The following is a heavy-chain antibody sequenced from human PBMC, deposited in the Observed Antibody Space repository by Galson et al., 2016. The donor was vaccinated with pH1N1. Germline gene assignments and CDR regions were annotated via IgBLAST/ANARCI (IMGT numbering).Heavy chain of an antibody. CDR3: ARDRGSTLFHNYGMDV. J-gene: IGHJ6*02. CDR2: TYYRSKWYN. CDR1: GDSVSSTNCA. V-gene: IGHV6-1*01. Sequence: CAISGDSVSSTNCAWDWIRQSPSRGLEWLGRTYYRSKWYNDDAVSVQSRITINPDTSKNQLSLHLNSVTPEDTAVYYCARDRGSTLFHNYGMDVWGQGTTVIVSS. D-gene: IGHD3-10*01.